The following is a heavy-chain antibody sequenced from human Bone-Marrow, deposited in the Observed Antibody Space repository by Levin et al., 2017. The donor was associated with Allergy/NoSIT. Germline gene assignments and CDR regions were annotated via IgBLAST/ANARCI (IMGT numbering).Heavy chain of an antibody. Sequence: PGGSLRLSCGASGFTFSDYYMNWIRQAPGRGLEWISDISSSSTYTSYADSVKGRFTISRDNAKNSLYLQMNSLRAEDTAVYYCARGGRFTTVTTLWGQGTLVTVSS. J-gene: IGHJ4*02. V-gene: IGHV3-11*05. D-gene: IGHD4-17*01. CDR3: ARGGRFTTVTTL. CDR2: ISSSSTYT. CDR1: GFTFSDYY.